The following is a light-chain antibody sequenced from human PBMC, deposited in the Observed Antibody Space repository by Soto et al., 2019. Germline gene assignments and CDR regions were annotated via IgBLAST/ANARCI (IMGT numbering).Light chain of an antibody. J-gene: IGLJ1*01. CDR1: TSNIGSNY. CDR2: RNN. CDR3: ATWDDSLNGFYV. Sequence: SVLTQPPSASGTPGQGVTISCSGSTSNIGSNYVYWYQQLPGTAPKLLIYRNNQRPSGVPDRFSGSKSGTSASLAISGLRSDDEADYFCATWDDSLNGFYVFGTGTKVTRP. V-gene: IGLV1-47*01.